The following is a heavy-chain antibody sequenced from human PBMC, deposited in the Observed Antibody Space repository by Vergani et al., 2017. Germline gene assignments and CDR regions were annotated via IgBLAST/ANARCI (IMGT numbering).Heavy chain of an antibody. J-gene: IGHJ4*02. CDR2: ISSDGSNK. D-gene: IGHD3-22*01. V-gene: IGHV3-30*18. Sequence: VQLLESGGNLVQPGGSLRLSCAASGLMFNNYGMHWVRQAPGKGLEWVAAISSDGSNKHYADSVKGRFTISRDNSQNTLYLQMDSLTAEDTAIYFCVNGYYYDQSGLASFDYWGQGTLVTVSS. CDR3: VNGYYYDQSGLASFDY. CDR1: GLMFNNYG.